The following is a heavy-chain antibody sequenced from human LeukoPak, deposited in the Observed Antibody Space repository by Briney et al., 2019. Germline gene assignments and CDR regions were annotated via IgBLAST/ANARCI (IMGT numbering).Heavy chain of an antibody. CDR2: FDPEDGET. Sequence: SDKVSCKVSGYTLTELSMHWVRQAPGKGLEWRGGFDPEDGETIYAQKFQVRVTMTEATSTDTAYMELSSLRSEDTAVYYCATDPFYYGSGSGGWNWFNPWGQGTLVTVSS. J-gene: IGHJ5*02. D-gene: IGHD3-10*01. CDR1: GYTLTELS. CDR3: ATDPFYYGSGSGGWNWFNP. V-gene: IGHV1-24*01.